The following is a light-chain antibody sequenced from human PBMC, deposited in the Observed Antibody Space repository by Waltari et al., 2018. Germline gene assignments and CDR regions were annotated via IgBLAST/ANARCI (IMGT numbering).Light chain of an antibody. CDR3: QSFDSSLNAVL. Sequence: QSVLTQPPSVSVAPGQRVTISCTGSSSNIGAGYDVHWYQQFPGTAPKLLIYHNSNRPSGVPDRFSGSKSGTSASLAITGLLAEDEADDYCQSFDSSLNAVLFGGGTKLTVL. J-gene: IGLJ2*01. CDR2: HNS. V-gene: IGLV1-40*01. CDR1: SSNIGAGYD.